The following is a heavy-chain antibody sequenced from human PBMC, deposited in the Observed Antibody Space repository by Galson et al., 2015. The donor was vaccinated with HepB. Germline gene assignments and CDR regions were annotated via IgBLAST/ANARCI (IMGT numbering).Heavy chain of an antibody. CDR2: INHSGST. V-gene: IGHV4-39*07. J-gene: IGHJ4*02. D-gene: IGHD3-10*01. CDR1: GVSISSSSYY. Sequence: ETLSLTCTVSGVSISSSSYYWSWIRQPPGKGLEWIGEINHSGSTNYNPSLKSRVTISVDTSKNQFSLKLSSVTAADTAVHYCARDPEGRYYGSGSGYFDYWGQGTLVTVSS. CDR3: ARDPEGRYYGSGSGYFDY.